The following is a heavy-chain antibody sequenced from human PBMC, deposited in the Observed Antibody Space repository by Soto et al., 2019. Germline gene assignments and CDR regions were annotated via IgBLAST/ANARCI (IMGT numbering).Heavy chain of an antibody. CDR1: GFTFSSYS. CDR2: ISSSSSTI. J-gene: IGHJ4*02. V-gene: IGHV3-48*02. CDR3: ARDLQVTILGVVIIFDY. Sequence: GGSLRLSCAASGFTFSSYSMNWVRQAPGKGLEWVSYISSSSSTIYYADSVKGRFTISRDNAKNSLYLQMKSLKDEDTAVYYCARDLQVTILGVVIIFDYWGQGTLVTVSS. D-gene: IGHD3-3*01.